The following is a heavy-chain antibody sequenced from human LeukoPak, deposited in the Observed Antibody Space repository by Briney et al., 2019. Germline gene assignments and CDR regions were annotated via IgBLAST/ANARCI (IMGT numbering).Heavy chain of an antibody. V-gene: IGHV4-59*08. CDR1: GGSISGYY. CDR3: ARWGYYGSGSHPNWFDP. D-gene: IGHD3-10*01. CDR2: IYYSGST. Sequence: SETLSLTCTVSGGSISGYYWSWIRQPPGKGLEWIGYIYYSGSTNYNPSLKSRVTISVDTSKNQFSLKLSSVTAADTAVYYCARWGYYGSGSHPNWFDPWGQGTLVTVSS. J-gene: IGHJ5*02.